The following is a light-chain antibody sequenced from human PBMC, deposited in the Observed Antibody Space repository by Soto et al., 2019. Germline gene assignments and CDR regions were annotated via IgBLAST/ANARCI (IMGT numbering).Light chain of an antibody. J-gene: IGKJ1*01. Sequence: DIQMTQSPSSVSASVGDRVTITCRAIQDISRWLAWYQKKPGKAPRILIYDASNLESGVSSRFSGSGSGTDFTITSSRLQTKDSATYYCQQNNIFPQTFGRGNKVEVK. CDR3: QQNNIFPQT. V-gene: IGKV1-12*01. CDR1: QDISRW. CDR2: DAS.